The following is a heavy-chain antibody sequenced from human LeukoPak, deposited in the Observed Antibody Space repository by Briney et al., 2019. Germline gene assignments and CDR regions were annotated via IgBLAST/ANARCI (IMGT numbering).Heavy chain of an antibody. CDR1: GFTFSSYP. CDR3: ARGVVGFYYFDY. Sequence: GGSLRLSCAASGFTFSSYPMSWVRQAPGRGLEWVSDISDSGGSTYYADSVQGRFAISRDNSKNTLYLQMNSLRVEDTAVYYCARGVVGFYYFDYWGQGTLVTVSS. CDR2: ISDSGGST. J-gene: IGHJ4*02. V-gene: IGHV3-23*01. D-gene: IGHD2-15*01.